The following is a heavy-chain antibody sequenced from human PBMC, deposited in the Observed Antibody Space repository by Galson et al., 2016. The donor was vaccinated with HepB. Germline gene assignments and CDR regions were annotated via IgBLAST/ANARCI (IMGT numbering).Heavy chain of an antibody. CDR1: RDSFTGYW. V-gene: IGHV5-51*01. CDR2: IYPGDSDA. CDR3: ARVMVRGTHCLDV. J-gene: IGHJ6*02. D-gene: IGHD3-10*01. Sequence: QSGAEVKKPGESLRISCKGSRDSFTGYWIAWVRQMPGKGLEWMGIIYPGDSDAKYSPSFQGHVTFSADKSTTTAYLQWSSLTVADSAIYYCARVMVRGTHCLDVWGQGTTVTVSS.